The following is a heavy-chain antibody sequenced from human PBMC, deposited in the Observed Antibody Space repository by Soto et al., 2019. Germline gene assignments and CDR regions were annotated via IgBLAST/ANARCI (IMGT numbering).Heavy chain of an antibody. CDR3: AREGGGGNIVVVVAAIDDAFDI. CDR2: IKQDGSEK. J-gene: IGHJ3*02. D-gene: IGHD2-15*01. CDR1: GFTFSSYW. V-gene: IGHV3-7*01. Sequence: EVQLVESGGGLVQPGGSLRLSCAASGFTFSSYWMSWVRQAPGKGLEWVANIKQDGSEKYYVDSVKGRFTISRDNAKNSLYLQMNSLRAEDTAVYYCAREGGGGNIVVVVAAIDDAFDIWGQGTMVTVSS.